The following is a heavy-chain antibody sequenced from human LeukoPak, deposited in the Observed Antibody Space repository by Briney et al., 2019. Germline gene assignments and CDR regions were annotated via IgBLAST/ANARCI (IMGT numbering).Heavy chain of an antibody. D-gene: IGHD3-3*01. CDR3: ARGTIFGVVITLLDC. J-gene: IGHJ4*02. V-gene: IGHV3-21*01. CDR2: ISSSGSYI. CDR1: GFTFSSYS. Sequence: GGSLRLSCAASGFTFSSYSMNWVRQAPGKGLEWVSSISSSGSYIYYADSVKGRFTISRDNAKNSLYLQMNSLRAEDTAVYYCARGTIFGVVITLLDCWGQGTLVTVSS.